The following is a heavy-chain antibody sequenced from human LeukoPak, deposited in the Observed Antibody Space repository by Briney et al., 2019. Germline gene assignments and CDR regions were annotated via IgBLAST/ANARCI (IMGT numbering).Heavy chain of an antibody. J-gene: IGHJ3*02. CDR3: ARHRQYYYDSSARNAFDI. CDR2: IYTSGST. Sequence: SETLSLTCTVSGGSISSYYWSWIRQPPGKGLEWIGYIYTSGSTNYNPSLKSRVTMSVDTSKNQFSLKLSSVTAADTAVYYCARHRQYYYDSSARNAFDIWGQGTMVTVSS. D-gene: IGHD3-22*01. CDR1: GGSISSYY. V-gene: IGHV4-4*09.